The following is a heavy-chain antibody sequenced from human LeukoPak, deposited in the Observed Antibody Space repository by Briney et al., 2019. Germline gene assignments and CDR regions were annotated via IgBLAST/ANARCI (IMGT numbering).Heavy chain of an antibody. V-gene: IGHV3-15*01. J-gene: IGHJ6*03. D-gene: IGHD2-2*01. CDR1: GFTFSNAW. CDR2: IKSKTDGGTT. Sequence: PGGSLRLSCAASGFTFSNAWMSWVRQAPGKGLKWVGRIKSKTDGGTTDYAAPVKGRFTISRDDSKNTLYLQMNSLKTEDTAVYYCTTDPLPDCSSTSCYYYYYMDVWGKGTTVTVSS. CDR3: TTDPLPDCSSTSCYYYYYMDV.